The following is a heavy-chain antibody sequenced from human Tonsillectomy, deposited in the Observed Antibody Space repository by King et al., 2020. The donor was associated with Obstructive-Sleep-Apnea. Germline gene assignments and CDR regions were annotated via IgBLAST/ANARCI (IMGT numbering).Heavy chain of an antibody. V-gene: IGHV3-23*04. CDR1: GFTFTNYA. D-gene: IGHD5-18*01. J-gene: IGHJ4*02. Sequence: VQLVESGGGLVQPRGSLRLSCAASGFTFTNYAMTWVRQAPGKGLEWVSGISGSGGSTYYADSVKGRFTISRDNSKNTVHLQMNSLRADDTAVYYCAKGGYSYGYEGYLDYWGQGTLVTVSS. CDR3: AKGGYSYGYEGYLDY. CDR2: ISGSGGST.